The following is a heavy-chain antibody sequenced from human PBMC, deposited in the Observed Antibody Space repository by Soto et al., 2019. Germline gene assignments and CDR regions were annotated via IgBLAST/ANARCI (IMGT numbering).Heavy chain of an antibody. J-gene: IGHJ5*02. CDR1: GFTFSSYA. D-gene: IGHD3-10*01. V-gene: IGHV3-23*01. CDR2: ISGSGGST. Sequence: PVGSLRLSCAASGFTFSSYAMSWVRQAPGKGLEWVSAISGSGGSTYYADSVKGRFTISRDNSKNTLYLQMNSLRAEDTAVYYCAKDWWFGELNYNWFDPWGQGTLVTVPQ. CDR3: AKDWWFGELNYNWFDP.